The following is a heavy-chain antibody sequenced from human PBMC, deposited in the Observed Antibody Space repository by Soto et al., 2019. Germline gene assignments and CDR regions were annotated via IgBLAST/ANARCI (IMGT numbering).Heavy chain of an antibody. CDR2: IIPIFGTA. V-gene: IGHV1-69*13. CDR1: GGTFSSYA. CDR3: ARPRDDFWSGYYRDYYGMDV. Sequence: ASVKVSCKASGGTFSSYAISWVRQAPGQGLERMGGIIPIFGTANYAQKFQGRVTITADESTSTAYLELSSLRSEDTAVYYCARPRDDFWSGYYRDYYGMDVWGQGTTITVSS. D-gene: IGHD3-3*01. J-gene: IGHJ6*01.